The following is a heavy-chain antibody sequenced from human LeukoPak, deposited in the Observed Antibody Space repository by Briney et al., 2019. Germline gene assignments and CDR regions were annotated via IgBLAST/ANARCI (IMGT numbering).Heavy chain of an antibody. Sequence: SETLSLTCTVSGGSISSSSYYWGWIRQPPGKGLEWIGSIYYSGSTYYNPSLKSRVTISVDTSKNQFSLKLSSVTAAETAVYYCARHAGGSGWEFDYWGQGTLVTVSS. V-gene: IGHV4-39*01. CDR2: IYYSGST. CDR3: ARHAGGSGWEFDY. J-gene: IGHJ4*02. CDR1: GGSISSSSYY. D-gene: IGHD6-19*01.